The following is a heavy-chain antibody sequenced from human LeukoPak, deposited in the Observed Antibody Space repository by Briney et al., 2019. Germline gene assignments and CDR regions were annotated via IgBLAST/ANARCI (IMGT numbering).Heavy chain of an antibody. CDR1: GFRLSDFY. J-gene: IGHJ4*02. Sequence: GGSLRLSCAASGFRLSDFYMTWIRQAPGKGPEWVSYVSNGGGNTILYAGPVKGRFTVFREYAKNSMYLQKNRLRTEDTAVYFCARDVSNKGHDYWGQGTLVTVS. V-gene: IGHV3-11*01. CDR3: ARDVSNKGHDY. D-gene: IGHD2-8*01. CDR2: VSNGGGNTI.